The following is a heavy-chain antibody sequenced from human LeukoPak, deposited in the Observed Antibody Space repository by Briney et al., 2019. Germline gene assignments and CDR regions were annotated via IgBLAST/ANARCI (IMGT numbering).Heavy chain of an antibody. Sequence: GGSLRLSCAASGFTFSSYAMSWVRETPARGLEWVSSLRGNGDTFYAASVKGRFTPSRDDSRNTVYLQLNNPRVEATAVYYCAKASWVWNGDAVLWGQGTVVTVSS. J-gene: IGHJ4*02. CDR1: GFTFSSYA. CDR2: LRGNGDT. D-gene: IGHD1-1*01. CDR3: AKASWVWNGDAVL. V-gene: IGHV3-23*01.